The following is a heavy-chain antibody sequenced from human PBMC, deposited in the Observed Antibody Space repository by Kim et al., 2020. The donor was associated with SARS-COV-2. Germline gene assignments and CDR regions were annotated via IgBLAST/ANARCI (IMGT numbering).Heavy chain of an antibody. Sequence: GGSLRLSCAASGFPFSSYTMSWVRQAPGKGLEWVSAISGSSGNTNYADSVKGRFTNSRDNSKSTVYLQMNSLRADDTAIYYCARSIYYDSAKGSPFDAWG. CDR1: GFPFSSYT. J-gene: IGHJ4*01. CDR2: ISGSSGNT. D-gene: IGHD3-10*01. V-gene: IGHV3-23*01. CDR3: ARSIYYDSAKGSPFDA.